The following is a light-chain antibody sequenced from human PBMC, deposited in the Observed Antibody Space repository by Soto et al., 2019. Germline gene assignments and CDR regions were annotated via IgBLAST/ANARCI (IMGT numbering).Light chain of an antibody. J-gene: IGKJ2*01. CDR1: QSISTE. Sequence: EIAMTQSPATLSVSPGERATLSCRASQSISTELAWHQQIPGQPPRLLIYSASTRATAVPARFTGSGSGSAFTLTIGGLQSEDFAIYYCQQGHNWPLTFGQGTRLEI. V-gene: IGKV3-15*01. CDR3: QQGHNWPLT. CDR2: SAS.